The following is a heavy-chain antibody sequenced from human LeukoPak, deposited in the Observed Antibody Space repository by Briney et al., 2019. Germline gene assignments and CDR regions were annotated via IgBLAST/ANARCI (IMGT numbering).Heavy chain of an antibody. J-gene: IGHJ4*02. D-gene: IGHD6-19*01. CDR2: IYDSGST. CDR1: GGSIRSSYYY. CDR3: ARGGGYSGWPFDY. V-gene: IGHV4-39*07. Sequence: SETLSLTCTVSGGSIRSSYYYWGWIRQPPGKGLEWIGSIYDSGSTYYNPSLKSRVTISVDTSKNQFSLKLSSVTAADTAVYYCARGGGYSGWPFDYWGQGTLVTVSS.